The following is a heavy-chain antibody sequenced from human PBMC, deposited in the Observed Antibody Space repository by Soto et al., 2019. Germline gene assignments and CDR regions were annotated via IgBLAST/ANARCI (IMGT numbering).Heavy chain of an antibody. D-gene: IGHD3-3*01. J-gene: IGHJ6*02. CDR1: GFTFSSYG. Sequence: QVQLVESGGGVVQPGRSLRLSCAASGFTFSSYGMHWVRQAPGKGLEWVAVIWYDGSNKYYADSVKGRFTISRDNSKNTLYLQMNSLRAEDTAVYYCARDLRAYYDFWSGYYYYGMDVWGQGTTVTVSS. V-gene: IGHV3-33*01. CDR2: IWYDGSNK. CDR3: ARDLRAYYDFWSGYYYYGMDV.